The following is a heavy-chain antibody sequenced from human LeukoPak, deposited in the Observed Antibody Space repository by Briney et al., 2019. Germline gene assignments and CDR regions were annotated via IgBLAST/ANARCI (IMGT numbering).Heavy chain of an antibody. Sequence: ADTLSLTCTVSCGSINNYYWSWIRQPAGKGLEWIGRIYTRGSTNYNPSLKSRVTMSVDTSKNQFSLKLSSVTAADTAVYYCARGRYCSADICSGGDAFDIWGQGTMVSVSS. CDR1: CGSINNYY. CDR2: IYTRGST. V-gene: IGHV4-4*07. CDR3: ARGRYCSADICSGGDAFDI. D-gene: IGHD2-15*01. J-gene: IGHJ3*02.